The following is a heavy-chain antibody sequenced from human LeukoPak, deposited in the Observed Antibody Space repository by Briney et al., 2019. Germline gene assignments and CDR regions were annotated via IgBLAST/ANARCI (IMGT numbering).Heavy chain of an antibody. V-gene: IGHV3-23*01. CDR1: GFTFSSYA. J-gene: IGHJ4*02. D-gene: IGHD2-15*01. CDR2: ISGSGGST. CDR3: AKDPLYCSGGSCYPLFDY. Sequence: QPGGSLRLSCAASGFTFSSYAMSWVRQAPGKGLEWVSAISGSGGSTYYADSVKGRFTISRDNSKNTLYLQMNSLRAEDTAVYYCAKDPLYCSGGSCYPLFDYWGQGTLVTVSS.